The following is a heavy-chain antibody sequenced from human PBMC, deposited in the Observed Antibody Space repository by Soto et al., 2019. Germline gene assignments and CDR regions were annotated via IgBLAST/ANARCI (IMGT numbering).Heavy chain of an antibody. CDR2: ISGSGDST. CDR1: EFTFSNYA. D-gene: IGHD6-13*01. Sequence: EVQLLESGGGLVQPGGSLRLSCAASEFTFSNYAMSWVRQAPGKGLEWVSAISGSGDSTFYADSVQGRFTISRDNSKNXLFLQMNSLRAEDTAVYYCAKPYLKYSSSWYLAFDIWGPGTMVTVSS. J-gene: IGHJ3*02. CDR3: AKPYLKYSSSWYLAFDI. V-gene: IGHV3-23*01.